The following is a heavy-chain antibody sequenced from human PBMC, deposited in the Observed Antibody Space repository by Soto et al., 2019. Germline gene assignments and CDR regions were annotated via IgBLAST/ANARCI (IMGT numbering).Heavy chain of an antibody. CDR3: ASRERITMIVGAFDI. CDR2: IIPIFGTA. D-gene: IGHD3-22*01. J-gene: IGHJ3*02. V-gene: IGHV1-69*06. Sequence: SVKVSCKASGGTFSSYAISWVRQAPGQGLEWMGGIIPIFGTANYAQKFQGRVTITADKSTSTAYMELSSLRSEDTAVYYCASRERITMIVGAFDIWRQGTMVTVSS. CDR1: GGTFSSYA.